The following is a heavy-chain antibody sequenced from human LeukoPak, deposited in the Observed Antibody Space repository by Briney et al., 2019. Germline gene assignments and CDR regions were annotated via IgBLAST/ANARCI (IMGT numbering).Heavy chain of an antibody. J-gene: IGHJ4*02. V-gene: IGHV3-23*01. CDR2: ISGSGGST. D-gene: IGHD5-24*01. CDR3: AKDARRDGYSYDY. Sequence: GGSLRLSCAASGFTFSSYAMNWVRQAPGKGLVWVSGISGSGGSTNYADSVEGRFTVSRDNSNNTVYLQMNSLRADDTAVYYCAKDARRDGYSYDYWGQGTLVTVSS. CDR1: GFTFSSYA.